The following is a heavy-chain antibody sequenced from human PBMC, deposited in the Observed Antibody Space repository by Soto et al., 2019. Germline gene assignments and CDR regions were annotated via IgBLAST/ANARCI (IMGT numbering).Heavy chain of an antibody. CDR2: IIPIFGTA. CDR1: GGTFSSYA. Sequence: SVKVSCKASGGTFSSYAISWVRQAPGQGLEWMGGIIPIFGTANYAQKFQGRVTITADESTSTAYMELSSLRSEDTAVYYCARVRVDFGWFDPWGQGTLVTVSS. CDR3: ARVRVDFGWFDP. V-gene: IGHV1-69*13. J-gene: IGHJ5*02. D-gene: IGHD3-3*01.